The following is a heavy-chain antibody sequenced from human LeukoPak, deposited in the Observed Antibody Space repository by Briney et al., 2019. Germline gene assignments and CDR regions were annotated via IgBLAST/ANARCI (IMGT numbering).Heavy chain of an antibody. CDR3: ARELPREVTLDY. CDR1: EFNFFSYG. CDR2: IFADGSTT. Sequence: GGSLRLSCVASEFNFFSYGMQWVRQAPGKGLVWVSRIFADGSTTSYADSVKGRFTISRDNAKNTLYLQMNSLRAGDTAAYYCARELPREVTLDYWGQGTLVTVSP. V-gene: IGHV3-74*01. J-gene: IGHJ4*01. D-gene: IGHD2-21*02.